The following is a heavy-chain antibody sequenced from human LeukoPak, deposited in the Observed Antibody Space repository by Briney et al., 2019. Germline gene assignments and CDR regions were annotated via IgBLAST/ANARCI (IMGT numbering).Heavy chain of an antibody. J-gene: IGHJ4*02. CDR2: ITDSGGST. CDR1: GFSFSSYA. CDR3: AREVGGQLWFGYFDY. V-gene: IGHV3-23*01. D-gene: IGHD5-18*01. Sequence: GGSLRLSCAASGFSFSSYAMTWVRQAPGKGLEWVSGITDSGGSTYYADPVEGRFTISRDNSKNTLYLQMNSLRAEDTAVYYCAREVGGQLWFGYFDYWGQGTLVTVSS.